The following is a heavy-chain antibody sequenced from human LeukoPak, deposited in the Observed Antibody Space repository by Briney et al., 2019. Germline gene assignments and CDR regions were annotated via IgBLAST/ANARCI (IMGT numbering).Heavy chain of an antibody. D-gene: IGHD1-26*01. Sequence: PGGSLRLSCAASGFTFSSYWMSWVRQAPGEGLEWVANIKQDGSEKYYVDSVKGRFTISRDNAKNSLYLQMNSLRAEDTAVYYCARDRVGATPDYYYYMDVWGKGTTVTVSS. CDR1: GFTFSSYW. J-gene: IGHJ6*03. CDR2: IKQDGSEK. V-gene: IGHV3-7*01. CDR3: ARDRVGATPDYYYYMDV.